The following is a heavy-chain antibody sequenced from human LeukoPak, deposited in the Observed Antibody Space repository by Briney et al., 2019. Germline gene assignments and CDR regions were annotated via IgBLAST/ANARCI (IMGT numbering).Heavy chain of an antibody. J-gene: IGHJ5*01. D-gene: IGHD3-22*01. CDR2: ISGSGGST. CDR1: GFTFSSYA. CDR3: ATGYSDSLRSPLDS. V-gene: IGHV3-23*01. Sequence: GGSLRLSCAASGFTFSSYAMSWVRQAPGKGLEWVSGISGSGGSTYYADSVKGRFTISRDDSKNTLFLQMNSLRAEDTAVYYCATGYSDSLRSPLDSWGQGTLVTVSS.